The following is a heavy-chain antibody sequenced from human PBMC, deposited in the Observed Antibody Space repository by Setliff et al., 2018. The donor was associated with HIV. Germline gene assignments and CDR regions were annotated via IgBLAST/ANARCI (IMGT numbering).Heavy chain of an antibody. J-gene: IGHJ6*02. D-gene: IGHD5-12*01. CDR2: IYSTGST. CDR3: ARGDGYRSNDAYYDTGMDV. Sequence: SETLSLTCTVSGPSINIHYWSWIRQSPGKGFEWIGYIYSTGSTNYNPSLKSRVTISVDTSKNQFSLSLTSVTAADTAVYFCARGDGYRSNDAYYDTGMDVWGQGITVTVSS. V-gene: IGHV4-59*11. CDR1: GPSINIHY.